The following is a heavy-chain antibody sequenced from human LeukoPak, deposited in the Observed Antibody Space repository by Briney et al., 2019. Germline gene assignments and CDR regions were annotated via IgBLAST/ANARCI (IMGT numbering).Heavy chain of an antibody. V-gene: IGHV3-48*01. CDR3: ARDGDYGGGGY. CDR2: ISSSSSTI. CDR1: GFTFSSYS. D-gene: IGHD4-17*01. J-gene: IGHJ4*02. Sequence: PGRSLRLSCAASGFTFSSYSMNWVRQAPGKGLEWVSYISSSSSTIYYADSVKGRFTISRDNAKNSLYLQMNSLRAEDTAVYYCARDGDYGGGGYWGQGTLVTVSS.